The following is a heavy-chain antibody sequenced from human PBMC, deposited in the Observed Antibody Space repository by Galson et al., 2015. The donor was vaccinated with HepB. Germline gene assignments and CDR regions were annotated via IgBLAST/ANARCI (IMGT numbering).Heavy chain of an antibody. CDR3: AKEGLTDYGGVTGFHY. Sequence: SLRLSCAASGFTFRSFGMHWVRQAPGKGLEWLAVIWDDGSEEYYRDSVKGRFTISKDTSKNTLYLQMDSLRVEDTAVYYCAKEGLTDYGGVTGFHYRGRGTPVTVSS. V-gene: IGHV3-33*06. D-gene: IGHD4-23*01. J-gene: IGHJ4*02. CDR2: IWDDGSEE. CDR1: GFTFRSFG.